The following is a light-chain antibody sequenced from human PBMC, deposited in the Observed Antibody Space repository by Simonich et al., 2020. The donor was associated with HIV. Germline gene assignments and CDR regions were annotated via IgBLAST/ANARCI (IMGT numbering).Light chain of an antibody. CDR1: SSNVGGYNY. J-gene: IGLJ3*02. CDR2: AGS. Sequence: QSALTQPRSVSGSPGQSVTISFTETSSNVGGYNYVSWYQQHPGKAPKLMIYAGSERPSGVSNRFSGSKSGSTASLTISGLQAEDEADYYCCSYARSSTVWVFGGGTKLTVL. CDR3: CSYARSSTVWV. V-gene: IGLV2-23*01.